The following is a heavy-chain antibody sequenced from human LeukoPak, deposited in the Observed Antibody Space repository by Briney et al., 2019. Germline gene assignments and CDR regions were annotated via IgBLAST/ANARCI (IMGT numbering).Heavy chain of an antibody. J-gene: IGHJ4*02. Sequence: SETLSLTCTVSGDSISSSTYYWDWIRQSPGKGLEWIGSIYHSGATSYNPSLKNRVTISVDTSKNQFSLRLTSVTATDTAIYYCARQSWVGSSGWRNEDTYYFDYWGQGTLVTVSS. D-gene: IGHD6-19*01. CDR1: GDSISSSTYY. CDR2: IYHSGAT. CDR3: ARQSWVGSSGWRNEDTYYFDY. V-gene: IGHV4-39*01.